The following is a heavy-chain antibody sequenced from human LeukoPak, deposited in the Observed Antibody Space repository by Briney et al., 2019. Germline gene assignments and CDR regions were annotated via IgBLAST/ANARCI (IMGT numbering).Heavy chain of an antibody. V-gene: IGHV3-30*03. D-gene: IGHD6-13*01. CDR3: ARGWPPDY. J-gene: IGHJ4*02. CDR1: GFTFSSYE. CDR2: ISYDGSNK. Sequence: GGSLRLSCAASGFTFSSYEMNWVRQAPGKGLEWVAVISYDGSNKYYADSVKGRFTISRDNSKNTLSLQMNSLRAEDTAVYYCARGWPPDYWGQGTLVTVSS.